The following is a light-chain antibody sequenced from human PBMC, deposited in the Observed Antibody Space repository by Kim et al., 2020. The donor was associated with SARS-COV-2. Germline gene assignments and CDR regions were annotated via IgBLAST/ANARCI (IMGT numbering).Light chain of an antibody. J-gene: IGKJ4*01. CDR3: QQYYSYPLT. V-gene: IGKV1-8*01. CDR1: KGISSY. Sequence: SASSGDRVTITCRASKGISSYLAWYQQKPGKAPKLLIYAASTLQSGVPSRFSGSGSGTDFTLTISCLQSEDFATYYCQQYYSYPLTFGGGTKLEI. CDR2: AAS.